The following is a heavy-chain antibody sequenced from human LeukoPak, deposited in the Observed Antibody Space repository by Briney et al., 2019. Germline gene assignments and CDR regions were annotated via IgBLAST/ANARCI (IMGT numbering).Heavy chain of an antibody. Sequence: GGSLRLSCAASGFTFSSYSMNWVRQAPGKGLEWVSSISSSSSYIYYADSVKGRFTISRDNAKNSLYLQMNSLRAEDTAAYYCARNYDFWSGYFDWYFDLWGRGTLVTVSS. CDR1: GFTFSSYS. J-gene: IGHJ2*01. V-gene: IGHV3-21*01. CDR3: ARNYDFWSGYFDWYFDL. D-gene: IGHD3-3*01. CDR2: ISSSSSYI.